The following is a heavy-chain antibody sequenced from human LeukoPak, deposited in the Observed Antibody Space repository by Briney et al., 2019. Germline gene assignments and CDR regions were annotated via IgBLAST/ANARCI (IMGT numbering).Heavy chain of an antibody. CDR1: GGTFSSYA. Sequence: SVKVSCKAPGGTFSSYAISWVRQAPGQGLEWMGGIIPIFGTANYAQKFQGRVTITADESTSTAYMELSSLRSEDTAVYYCASLTYYDFWSGYYTWNYFDYWGQGTLVTVSS. CDR2: IIPIFGTA. V-gene: IGHV1-69*13. J-gene: IGHJ4*02. CDR3: ASLTYYDFWSGYYTWNYFDY. D-gene: IGHD3-3*01.